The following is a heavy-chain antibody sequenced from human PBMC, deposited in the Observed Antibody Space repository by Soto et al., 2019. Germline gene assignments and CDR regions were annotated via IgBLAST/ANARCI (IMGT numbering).Heavy chain of an antibody. CDR1: GGSFSGYY. V-gene: IGHV4-34*01. Sequence: SETLSLTCAVYGGSFSGYYWSWIRQPPGKGLEWIGEINHSGSTNYNPSLKSRVTISVDTSKNQFSLKLSSVTAADTAVYYCARKLRYCSRTSCYPRGYYYYMDVWGKGTTVTVSS. D-gene: IGHD2-2*01. CDR3: ARKLRYCSRTSCYPRGYYYYMDV. CDR2: INHSGST. J-gene: IGHJ6*03.